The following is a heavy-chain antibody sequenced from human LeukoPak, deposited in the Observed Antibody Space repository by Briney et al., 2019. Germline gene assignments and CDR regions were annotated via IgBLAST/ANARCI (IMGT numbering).Heavy chain of an antibody. V-gene: IGHV1-24*01. J-gene: IGHJ4*02. D-gene: IGHD3-10*01. CDR3: ATHQLGLWFGELFGY. CDR1: GYTLTELS. Sequence: ASVKVSCKVSGYTLTELSMHWVRQAPGKGLEWMGCFDPEDGETIYAQKFQGRVTMTEDTSTDTAYMELSSLRSEDTAVYYCATHQLGLWFGELFGYWGQGTLVTVSS. CDR2: FDPEDGET.